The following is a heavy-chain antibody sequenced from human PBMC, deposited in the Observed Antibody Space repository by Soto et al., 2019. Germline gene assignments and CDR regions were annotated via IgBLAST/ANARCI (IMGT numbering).Heavy chain of an antibody. V-gene: IGHV2-5*02. J-gene: IGHJ4*02. CDR1: GFSLSTSGVG. Sequence: QITLKESGPTLVKPTQTLTLTCTFSGFSLSTSGVGVGWVRQPPGKALEWLVFIYWDDDKRYSPSLRSRLTITNDTAKSLVVLTMTNVDPVDTATYFCAHRRIGVSQWNYGDFDYWGQGTLVTVSS. CDR2: IYWDDDK. D-gene: IGHD6-19*01. CDR3: AHRRIGVSQWNYGDFDY.